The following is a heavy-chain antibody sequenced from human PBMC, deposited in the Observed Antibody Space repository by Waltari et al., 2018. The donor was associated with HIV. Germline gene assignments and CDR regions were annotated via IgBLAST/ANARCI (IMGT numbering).Heavy chain of an antibody. Sequence: QVQLQQWGAGLLKPSETLSLTCAVYGGSFSGYYWSWIRQPPGKGLEWIGEINHSGSTNYNPSLKRRVTISVDTAKNQFSLKLSSVTAADTAVYYCARHGNYGDYVFDPWGQGTLVTVSS. CDR1: GGSFSGYY. CDR2: INHSGST. CDR3: ARHGNYGDYVFDP. J-gene: IGHJ5*02. D-gene: IGHD4-17*01. V-gene: IGHV4-34*01.